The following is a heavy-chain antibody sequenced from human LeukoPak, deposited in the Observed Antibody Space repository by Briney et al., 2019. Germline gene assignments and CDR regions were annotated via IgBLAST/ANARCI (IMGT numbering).Heavy chain of an antibody. CDR2: ISSSSSYI. CDR1: GFTFSSYS. Sequence: PGGSLRLSCAASGFTFSSYSMNWVRQAPGKGLEWVSSISSSSSYIYYADSVKGRFTISRDNAKNSLYLQMNSLRAEDTAVYYCARVGCSGGSCYSSVKNYYYGMDVWGQGTTVTVSS. V-gene: IGHV3-21*01. CDR3: ARVGCSGGSCYSSVKNYYYGMDV. J-gene: IGHJ6*02. D-gene: IGHD2-15*01.